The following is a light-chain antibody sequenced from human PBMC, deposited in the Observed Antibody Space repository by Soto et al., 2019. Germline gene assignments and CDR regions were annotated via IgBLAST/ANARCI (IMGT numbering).Light chain of an antibody. J-gene: IGKJ5*01. V-gene: IGKV1-12*01. CDR2: GSS. CDR1: QTISSW. CDR3: QQANSFPIT. Sequence: EIQMTQSPSTLSGSVGDRVTITCRASQTISSWLAWYQQKPGKAPKRLIYGSSTLQSGVPLRFSGSGSGTEFTLTISSLQPEDFATYYCQQANSFPITVGQGTRLEIK.